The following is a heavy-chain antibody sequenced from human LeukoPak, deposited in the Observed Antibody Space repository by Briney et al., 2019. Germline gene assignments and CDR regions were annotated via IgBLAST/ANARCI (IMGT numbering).Heavy chain of an antibody. CDR3: ARDFRYSGSYHHWFDP. CDR1: GFIFSAYS. CDR2: ISSSGTYI. V-gene: IGHV3-21*01. Sequence: PGGSLRLSCAASGFIFSAYSINWVRQAPGRGLEWVSSISSSGTYIYYADSVKGRFTISRDNAKNSLSLQMNSLRAEDTAVYYCARDFRYSGSYHHWFDPWGQGTLVTVSS. D-gene: IGHD1-26*01. J-gene: IGHJ5*02.